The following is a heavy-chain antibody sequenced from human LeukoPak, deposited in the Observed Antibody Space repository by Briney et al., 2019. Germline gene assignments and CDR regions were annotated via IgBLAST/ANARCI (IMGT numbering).Heavy chain of an antibody. Sequence: SETPSLTCAVYGGSFSGYYWSWIRQPPGKGLEWIGEINHSGSTNYNPSLKSRVTISVDTSKNQFSLKLSSVTAADTAVYYCARGRSLYYDSSGYWPFGYWGQGTLVTVSS. CDR3: ARGRSLYYDSSGYWPFGY. V-gene: IGHV4-34*01. CDR1: GGSFSGYY. D-gene: IGHD3-22*01. CDR2: INHSGST. J-gene: IGHJ4*02.